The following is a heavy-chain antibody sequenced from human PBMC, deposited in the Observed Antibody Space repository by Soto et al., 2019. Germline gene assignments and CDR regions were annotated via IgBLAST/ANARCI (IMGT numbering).Heavy chain of an antibody. CDR3: ARSSGTSYIWFDP. J-gene: IGHJ5*02. CDR1: GYAFSTYG. D-gene: IGHD1-26*01. CDR2: ISAYNGDS. V-gene: IGHV1-18*01. Sequence: QVQLVQSATEVKKPGASVKVSCKSSGYAFSTYGISWVRQAPGQGLEWMAWISAYNGDSNYAQHLQDRVTLTTDTSTSTAYMELRSLRSAGTAAYFCARSSGTSYIWFDPWGQGTLVIVSP.